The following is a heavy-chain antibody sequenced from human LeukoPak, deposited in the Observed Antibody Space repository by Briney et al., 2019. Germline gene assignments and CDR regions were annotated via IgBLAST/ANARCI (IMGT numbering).Heavy chain of an antibody. CDR2: IYYSGST. J-gene: IGHJ4*02. D-gene: IGHD5-18*01. CDR1: GGSISSGDYY. CDR3: ARVAQLWLLDY. Sequence: SRTLSLTCTVSGGSISSGDYYWSWIRQPPGKGLEWIGYIYYSGSTYYNPSLKSRVTISVDTSKNQFSLKLSSVTAADTAVYYCARVAQLWLLDYWGQGTLVTVSS. V-gene: IGHV4-30-4*01.